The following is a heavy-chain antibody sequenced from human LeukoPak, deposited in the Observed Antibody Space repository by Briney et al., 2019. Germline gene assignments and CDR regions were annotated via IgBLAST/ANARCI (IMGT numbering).Heavy chain of an antibody. D-gene: IGHD2-2*01. CDR1: GFTFSNGW. V-gene: IGHV3-15*01. CDR3: TTDRYCSSTTCPGAFDH. Sequence: KTGGSLRLSCAASGFTFSNGWMSWVRQAPGKGLEWVGCIKSKTDGGTTEYAAPVKGRFTISRDDSKNTLYLQMNSLKTEDTAVYYCTTDRYCSSTTCPGAFDHWGQGTLVTVSS. J-gene: IGHJ4*02. CDR2: IKSKTDGGTT.